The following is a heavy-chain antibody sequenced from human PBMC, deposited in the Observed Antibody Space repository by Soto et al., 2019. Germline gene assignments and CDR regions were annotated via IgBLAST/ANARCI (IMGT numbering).Heavy chain of an antibody. CDR3: ASSLITFGGVNGIDAFDI. V-gene: IGHV3-66*01. CDR2: IYSGGST. Sequence: EVQLVESGGGLVQPGGSLRLSCAASGFTVSSNYMSWVRQAPGKGLEWVSVIYSGGSTYYADSVKGRFTISRDNSKNTQYLQMNSLRAEDTAVYYCASSLITFGGVNGIDAFDIWGQGTMVTVSS. CDR1: GFTVSSNY. J-gene: IGHJ3*02. D-gene: IGHD3-16*01.